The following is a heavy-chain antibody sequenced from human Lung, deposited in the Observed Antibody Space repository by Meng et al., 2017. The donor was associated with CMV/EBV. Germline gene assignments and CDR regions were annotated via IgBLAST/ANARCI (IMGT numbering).Heavy chain of an antibody. J-gene: IGHJ4*02. V-gene: IGHV1-2*02. CDR1: GFTFTGYY. CDR3: ARAGTQEWVGYICFDH. CDR2: INPNSGGT. D-gene: IGHD1-1*01. Sequence: SVXVSXXASGFTFTGYYMHWVRQAPGKGLEWMGWINPNSGGTNYVQKFQGRVTMTRDTPISTVYVELSRLKYADTAVYYCARAGTQEWVGYICFDHWGQGXLVTVSS.